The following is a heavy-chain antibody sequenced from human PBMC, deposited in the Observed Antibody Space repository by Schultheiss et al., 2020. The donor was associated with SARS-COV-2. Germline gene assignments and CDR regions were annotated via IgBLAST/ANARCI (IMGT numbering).Heavy chain of an antibody. J-gene: IGHJ4*02. CDR1: GGSISSYY. V-gene: IGHV4-34*03. Sequence: GSLRLSCTVSGGSISSYYWSWIRQPPGKGLEWIGEINHSGSTYYNPSLKSRVTISVDTSKNQFSLKLSSVTAADTAVYYCHFSGYDSNHSFDYWGQGTLVTVSS. CDR2: INHSGST. D-gene: IGHD5-12*01. CDR3: HFSGYDSNHSFDY.